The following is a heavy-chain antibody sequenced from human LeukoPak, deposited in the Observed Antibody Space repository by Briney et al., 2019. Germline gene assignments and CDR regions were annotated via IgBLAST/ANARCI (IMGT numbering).Heavy chain of an antibody. CDR3: ARHSTASGYLNYFDY. V-gene: IGHV4-59*08. D-gene: IGHD1-1*01. CDR2: IYYSGST. Sequence: SETLSLTCTVSGASISSNYCGWIRQPRGNGLEWIGYIYYSGSTNYNPSLKSRVTISVDSSKNQFSLKLSSVTAADTAVYYCARHSTASGYLNYFDYWGQGTLVTVSS. CDR1: GASISSNY. J-gene: IGHJ4*02.